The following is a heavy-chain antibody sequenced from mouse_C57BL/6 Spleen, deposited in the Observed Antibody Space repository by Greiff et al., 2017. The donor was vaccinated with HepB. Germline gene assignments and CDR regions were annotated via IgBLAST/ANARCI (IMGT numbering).Heavy chain of an antibody. CDR2: IDPSDSYT. Sequence: VKLQQSGAELVKPGASVKLSCKASGYTFTSYWMQWVKQRPGQGLEWIGEIDPSDSYTKYNQKFKGKATLTVDTSSSTAYMQLSSLTSEDSAVYYCARFTTVGEAWFAYWGQGTLVTVSA. D-gene: IGHD1-1*01. CDR3: ARFTTVGEAWFAY. J-gene: IGHJ3*01. V-gene: IGHV1-50*01. CDR1: GYTFTSYW.